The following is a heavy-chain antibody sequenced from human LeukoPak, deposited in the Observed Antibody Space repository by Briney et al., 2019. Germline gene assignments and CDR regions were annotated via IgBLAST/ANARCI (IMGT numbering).Heavy chain of an antibody. CDR3: ARDLSEAEYYYDSSGYYGEDY. V-gene: IGHV1-46*01. J-gene: IGHJ4*02. Sequence: ASVKVSCKASGYTFTSYYMHWVRQAPGQGLEWMGIINPSGGSTSYAQKFQGRVTMTRDTSTSTVYMELSSLRSEDTAVYYCARDLSEAEYYYDSSGYYGEDYWGQGTLVTVSS. CDR2: INPSGGST. CDR1: GYTFTSYY. D-gene: IGHD3-22*01.